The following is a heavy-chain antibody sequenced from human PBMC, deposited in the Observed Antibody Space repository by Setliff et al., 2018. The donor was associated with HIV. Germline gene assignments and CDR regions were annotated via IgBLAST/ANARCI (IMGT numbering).Heavy chain of an antibody. V-gene: IGHV3-15*01. CDR2: IKKKGDGGTT. J-gene: IGHJ4*02. D-gene: IGHD6-13*01. CDR3: MDFAIAGAWDY. CDR1: GFIFSNAR. Sequence: SCAASGFIFSNARMNWVRQVPGKGLEWVGHIKKKGDGGTTEYATPVKGRFTISRDDSENMLYLQMNDLKTEDTAVYYCMDFAIAGAWDYWGQGTLVTVSS.